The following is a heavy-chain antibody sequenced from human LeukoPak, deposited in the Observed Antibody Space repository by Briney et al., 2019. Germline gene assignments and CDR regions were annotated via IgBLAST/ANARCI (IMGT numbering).Heavy chain of an antibody. CDR1: GYTFTSYG. Sequence: ASVKVSCKASGYTFTSYGISGVRQAPGQGLEWMGWISAYNGNTNYAQKLQGRVTMTTDTSTSTAYMDLSRLRSDDTAVYYCAREYSSGWLDYWGEGTLVTVSS. D-gene: IGHD6-19*01. CDR3: AREYSSGWLDY. CDR2: ISAYNGNT. V-gene: IGHV1-18*01. J-gene: IGHJ4*02.